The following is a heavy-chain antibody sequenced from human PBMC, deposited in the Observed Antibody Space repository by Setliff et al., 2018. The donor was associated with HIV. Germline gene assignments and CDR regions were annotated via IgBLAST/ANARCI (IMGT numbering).Heavy chain of an antibody. CDR2: IYDNEKT. J-gene: IGHJ6*03. CDR3: ARARGGCSGGSCPAHHYYYYMDV. D-gene: IGHD2-15*01. Sequence: SETLSLTCSVSGGVSGGDMGVHDWSWIRQPPGKGLEWIGYIYDNEKTFYNPSLKSRVTITVDTSKNQISLQLTSVTAEDTALYYCARARGGCSGGSCPAHHYYYYMDVWGKGTTVTVSS. V-gene: IGHV4-61*08. CDR1: GGVSGGDMGVHD.